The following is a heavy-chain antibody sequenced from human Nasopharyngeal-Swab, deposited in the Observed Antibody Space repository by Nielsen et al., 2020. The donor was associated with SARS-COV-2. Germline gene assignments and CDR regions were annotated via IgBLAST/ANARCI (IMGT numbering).Heavy chain of an antibody. J-gene: IGHJ6*02. Sequence: GGSLRLSCAASGFTFSSYWMSWVRQAPGKGLEWMANIKQDGSEKYYVDSVKGRFTISRDNAKNSLYLQMNSLRAEDTAVYYCARDSFSRVGAAGSSHYYYYGMDVWGQGTTVTVSS. CDR2: IKQDGSEK. CDR1: GFTFSSYW. V-gene: IGHV3-7*01. D-gene: IGHD6-13*01. CDR3: ARDSFSRVGAAGSSHYYYYGMDV.